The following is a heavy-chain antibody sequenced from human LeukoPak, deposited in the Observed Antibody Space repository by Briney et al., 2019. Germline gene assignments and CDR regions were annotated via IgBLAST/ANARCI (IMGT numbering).Heavy chain of an antibody. J-gene: IGHJ5*02. CDR1: GYKFTNYW. Sequence: GDSLRISCKGSGYKFTNYWISWVRQMPGKGREWMGKIEASECYTNYSQSFQGHVTISADKSISTAYLQWSSLKASDTAMYYCARLSVRGAVAGNWFDPWGQGTLVTV. D-gene: IGHD6-19*01. CDR2: IEASECYT. CDR3: ARLSVRGAVAGNWFDP. V-gene: IGHV5-10-1*01.